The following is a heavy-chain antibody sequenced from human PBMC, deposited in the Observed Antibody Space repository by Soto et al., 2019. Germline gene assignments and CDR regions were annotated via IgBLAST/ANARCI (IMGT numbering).Heavy chain of an antibody. Sequence: QVQLVQSGAEVKKPGASVKVSCKASGGTFSSYAISWVRQAPGQGLEWMGGIIPIFGTANYAQKFQGRVTITADESTSTAYMELSSLRSEDTSVYYCARATYYYDSSGYYGVGYYYYCGMDVWGLGTTVTVSS. V-gene: IGHV1-69*13. CDR2: IIPIFGTA. J-gene: IGHJ6*02. D-gene: IGHD3-22*01. CDR3: ARATYYYDSSGYYGVGYYYYCGMDV. CDR1: GGTFSSYA.